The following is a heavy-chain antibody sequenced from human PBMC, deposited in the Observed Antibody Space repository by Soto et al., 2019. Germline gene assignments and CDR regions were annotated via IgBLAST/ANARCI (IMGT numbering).Heavy chain of an antibody. D-gene: IGHD2-15*01. CDR1: GGSISISSYY. Sequence: PSETLSLTCTVSGGSISISSYYWGWIRQPPGKGLEWIGSIYYSGSTYYNPSLKSRATISVDTSKNQFSLKLSSVTAADTAVYYCARHTPAISISDHWGQGTLVTVS. CDR3: ARHTPAISISDH. J-gene: IGHJ4*02. CDR2: IYYSGST. V-gene: IGHV4-39*01.